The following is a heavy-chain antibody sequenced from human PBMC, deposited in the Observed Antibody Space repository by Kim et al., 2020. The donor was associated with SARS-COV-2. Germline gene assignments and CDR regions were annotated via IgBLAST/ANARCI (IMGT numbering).Heavy chain of an antibody. V-gene: IGHV3-33*01. Sequence: GGSLRLSCAASGFTFSSYGMHWVRQAPGKGLEWVAVIWYDGSNKYYADSVKGRFTISRDNSKNTLYLQMNSLRAEDTAVYYCARESYDILTGYPDAFDIWGQGTMVTVSS. CDR1: GFTFSSYG. J-gene: IGHJ3*02. D-gene: IGHD3-9*01. CDR2: IWYDGSNK. CDR3: ARESYDILTGYPDAFDI.